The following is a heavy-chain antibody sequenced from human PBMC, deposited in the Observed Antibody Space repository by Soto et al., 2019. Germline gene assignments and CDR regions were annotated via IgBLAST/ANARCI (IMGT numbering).Heavy chain of an antibody. Sequence: PSETLSLTGAAYGGSFSGYNWSWIRQPPGKGLEWIGEINHSGSTNYNPSLKSRVTISVDTSKNQFSLKLSSVTAADTAVYYCARDYYDSSGSTLFDYWGQGTLVTVSS. J-gene: IGHJ4*02. CDR3: ARDYYDSSGSTLFDY. CDR2: INHSGST. V-gene: IGHV4-34*01. D-gene: IGHD3-22*01. CDR1: GGSFSGYN.